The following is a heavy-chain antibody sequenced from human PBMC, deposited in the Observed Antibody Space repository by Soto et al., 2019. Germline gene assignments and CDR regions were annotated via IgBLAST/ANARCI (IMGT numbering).Heavy chain of an antibody. D-gene: IGHD3-9*01. CDR3: ALSFRYFDN. CDR1: GFTPTTTP. J-gene: IGHJ4*02. CDR2: ISGTASRT. Sequence: EVPLLESGGGLVLPGGSLRLSCAGSGFTPTTTPLSWVRQPPGKGLEWVTTISGTASRTYYVDSVKGRFFISRDNSKKTVTLQMNTLTLDDTAVYYCALSFRYFDNWGQGTRVTVSS. V-gene: IGHV3-23*01.